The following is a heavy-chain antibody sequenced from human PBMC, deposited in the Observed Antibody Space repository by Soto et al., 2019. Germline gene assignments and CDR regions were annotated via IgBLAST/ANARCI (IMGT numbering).Heavy chain of an antibody. Sequence: PSETLCLTCTVAGGSISSSSYYWVWIRQPPGKGLEWIGSIYYSGSTYYNPSLKSRVTISVDTSKNQFSLKLSSVTAADTAVYYCAITGIAVAGTEYYYGMDVWGQGTTVTVSS. V-gene: IGHV4-39*01. CDR3: AITGIAVAGTEYYYGMDV. CDR1: GGSISSSSYY. CDR2: IYYSGST. D-gene: IGHD6-19*01. J-gene: IGHJ6*02.